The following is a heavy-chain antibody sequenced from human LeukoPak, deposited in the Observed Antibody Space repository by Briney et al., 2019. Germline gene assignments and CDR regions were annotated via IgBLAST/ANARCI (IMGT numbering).Heavy chain of an antibody. V-gene: IGHV1-8*01. CDR3: GSPPARGSWTQRALDF. Sequence: ASVKVSCKASGYTFTSYDISWVRQATGQGLEWMGWMNPNSGNAGCAQRFQGRVTMTRNNSISTAYMELTSLRSEDTAVYYCGSPPARGSWTQRALDFWGQGPLVTVS. D-gene: IGHD3-10*01. J-gene: IGHJ4*02. CDR1: GYTFTSYD. CDR2: MNPNSGNA.